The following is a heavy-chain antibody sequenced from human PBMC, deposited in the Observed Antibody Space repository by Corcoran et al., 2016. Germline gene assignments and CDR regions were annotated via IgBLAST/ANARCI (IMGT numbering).Heavy chain of an antibody. V-gene: IGHV4-34*01. CDR3: ARGLRVPAANYGMDV. CDR2: ITHSGST. Sequence: QVQLQQWGAGLLKPSETLSLTCAVYGGSFSGYYWSWIRQPPGKGLEWFGEITHSGSTNYNPSLKSLVTVSVDTSKNQFSLKLSSVTAADTAVDYCARGLRVPAANYGMDVWGQGITVTVSS. J-gene: IGHJ6*02. CDR1: GGSFSGYY. D-gene: IGHD2-2*01.